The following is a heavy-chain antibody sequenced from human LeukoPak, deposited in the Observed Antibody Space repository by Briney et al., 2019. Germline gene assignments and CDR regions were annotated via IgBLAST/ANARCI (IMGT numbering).Heavy chain of an antibody. V-gene: IGHV3-30-3*01. CDR1: GFTFSSYA. Sequence: PGGSLRLSCAASGFTFSSYAMHWVRQAPGKGLEWVAVISYDGSNKYYADSVKGRFTISRDNSKNTLYLQMNSLRAEDTAVYYCARVGGIAAAGPLGYWGQGTLVTVSS. D-gene: IGHD6-13*01. CDR2: ISYDGSNK. J-gene: IGHJ4*02. CDR3: ARVGGIAAAGPLGY.